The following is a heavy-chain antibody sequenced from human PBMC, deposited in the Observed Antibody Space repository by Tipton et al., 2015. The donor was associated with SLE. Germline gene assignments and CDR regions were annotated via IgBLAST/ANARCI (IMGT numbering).Heavy chain of an antibody. CDR2: ISSSSSYI. Sequence: SLRLSCAASGFTFDDYAMHWVRQAPGKGLEWVSSISSSSSYIYYADSAKGRFTISRDNAKNSLYLQMNSLRAEDTAVYYCAKRSRAFDIWGQGTMVTVSS. CDR1: GFTFDDYA. CDR3: AKRSRAFDI. V-gene: IGHV3-21*01. D-gene: IGHD2-2*01. J-gene: IGHJ3*02.